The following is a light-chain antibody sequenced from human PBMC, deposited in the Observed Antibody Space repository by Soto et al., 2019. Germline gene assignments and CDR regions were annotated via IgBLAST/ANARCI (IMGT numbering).Light chain of an antibody. CDR3: QQYGNSPYT. CDR1: ESVSSY. CDR2: DIS. V-gene: IGKV3-11*01. Sequence: EIVLTQSPATLSLSPGERATLSCRASESVSSYLAWYQQKPGQAPRLLIYDISNRATGIPARFSGSGSGTDFTLTISSLEPEDFAVYYCQQYGNSPYTFGQGTKLEIK. J-gene: IGKJ2*01.